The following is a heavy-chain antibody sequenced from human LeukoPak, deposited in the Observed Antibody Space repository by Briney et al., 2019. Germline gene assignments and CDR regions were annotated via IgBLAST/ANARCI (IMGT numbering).Heavy chain of an antibody. D-gene: IGHD2-15*01. J-gene: IGHJ2*01. CDR1: GFTFRSYW. CDR2: VNSDGSSR. CDR3: AREACSGGRCYPAWYFDL. V-gene: IGHV3-74*01. Sequence: GGSLRLSCAASGFTFRSYWMHWVRQALGKGLVWVARVNSDGSSRSYADSVRGRYTISRDKAKNTLYLQMSGLRAEDTAVYYCAREACSGGRCYPAWYFDLWGRGTLVTVSS.